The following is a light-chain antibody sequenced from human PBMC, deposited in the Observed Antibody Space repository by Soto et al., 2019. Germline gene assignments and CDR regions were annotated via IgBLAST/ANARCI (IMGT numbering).Light chain of an antibody. J-gene: IGLJ1*01. CDR1: SSDAGGYNY. CDR3: YAYAGRNTYV. Sequence: QSALTQPHSVSGSPGQSGTIACTGTSSDAGGYNYVSWYRQDPGKAPKLVIYDVNRRPSGVPDRFSGSKSGSTASLTISGLQTEDEADYYCYAYAGRNTYVFGTGTKVTVL. CDR2: DVN. V-gene: IGLV2-11*01.